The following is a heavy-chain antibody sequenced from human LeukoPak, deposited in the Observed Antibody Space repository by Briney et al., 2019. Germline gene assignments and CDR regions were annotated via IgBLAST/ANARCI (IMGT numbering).Heavy chain of an antibody. CDR3: ARDPRFYYDSSGYPLSASDI. CDR1: SGSISTSNYY. J-gene: IGHJ3*02. D-gene: IGHD3-22*01. CDR2: IFYSGST. Sequence: SETLSLTCTVSSGSISTSNYYWGWVRQPPGKALEWIGNIFYSGSTYYSPSLKSRVTISVDKSKNQFSLKLSSVTAADTAVYYCARDPRFYYDSSGYPLSASDIWGQGTMVTVSS. V-gene: IGHV4-39*07.